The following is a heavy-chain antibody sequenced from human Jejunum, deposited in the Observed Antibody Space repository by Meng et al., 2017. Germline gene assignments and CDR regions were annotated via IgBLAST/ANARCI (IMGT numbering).Heavy chain of an antibody. J-gene: IGHJ4*02. CDR2: VFHTGSS. D-gene: IGHD6-19*01. V-gene: IGHV4-4*02. CDR1: GVSSSSTNW. CDR3: ARRGGAYSTGHFPHFDD. Sequence: SGQGVAHLLGTRSLTSAVTGVSSSSTNWWSWARQPPGKGPEWIGDVFHTGSSNYSPSLRSRVTISVDKSKNQFSLNLSSVTAADTAVYFCARRGGAYSTGHFPHFDDWGQGTLVTVSS.